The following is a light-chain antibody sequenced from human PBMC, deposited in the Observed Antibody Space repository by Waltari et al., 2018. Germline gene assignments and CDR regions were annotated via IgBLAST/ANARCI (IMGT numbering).Light chain of an antibody. CDR3: QQYSLWPVT. V-gene: IGKV3-11*01. J-gene: IGKJ4*01. CDR2: DPS. Sequence: EIVMTQSPATLSLSPGERVTLSCRASQNVYGYLVWYQQKPGQAPRLLIYDPSNRATGIPARFSGSGSGTDFSLTITSLEPEDSAVYYCQQYSLWPVTFGGGTKVEI. CDR1: QNVYGY.